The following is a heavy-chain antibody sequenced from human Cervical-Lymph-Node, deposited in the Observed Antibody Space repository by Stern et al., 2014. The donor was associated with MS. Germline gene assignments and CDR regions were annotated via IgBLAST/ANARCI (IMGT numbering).Heavy chain of an antibody. J-gene: IGHJ5*02. D-gene: IGHD3-10*01. CDR2: ISGSGDDT. V-gene: IGHV3-23*04. CDR1: GFTFSSYA. CDR3: AKGHYYASGIFYGYNWFDP. Sequence: EVQLVESGGGLVQPGGSLRLSCAASGFTFSSYAMSWVRQAPGKGLEWVSAISGSGDDTYYADSVKVRFTISRDNLKTSLYLQMNSLRDEYMAVFYCAKGHYYASGIFYGYNWFDPWGQGTLVTVSS.